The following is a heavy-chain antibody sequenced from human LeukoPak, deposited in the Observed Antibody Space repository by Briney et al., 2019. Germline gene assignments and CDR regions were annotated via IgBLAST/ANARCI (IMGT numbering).Heavy chain of an antibody. D-gene: IGHD3-22*01. Sequence: PSETLSLTCAVYGGSFSGYYWSWIRQPPGKGLEWIGEINHSGSTNYNPSLKSRVTISVDTSKNQFSLKLSSVTAADTAVYYCARRKGGAEYYYDSSGYSAYYFDYWGQGTLVTVSS. CDR3: ARRKGGAEYYYDSSGYSAYYFDY. CDR1: GGSFSGYY. CDR2: INHSGST. J-gene: IGHJ4*02. V-gene: IGHV4-34*01.